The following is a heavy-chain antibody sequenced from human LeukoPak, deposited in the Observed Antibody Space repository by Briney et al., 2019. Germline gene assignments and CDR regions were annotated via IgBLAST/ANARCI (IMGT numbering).Heavy chain of an antibody. Sequence: GGSLRLSCAASGFTVSSTYMSWVRQAPGKGLEWVSLISAIGGNTYYADSVRGRFTISRDNSKNTLSLQMNSLRAEDTAVYYCAKDVRVGGGGMDVWGEGTPVTVSS. V-gene: IGHV3-23*01. J-gene: IGHJ6*04. CDR2: ISAIGGNT. D-gene: IGHD1-26*01. CDR1: GFTVSSTY. CDR3: AKDVRVGGGGMDV.